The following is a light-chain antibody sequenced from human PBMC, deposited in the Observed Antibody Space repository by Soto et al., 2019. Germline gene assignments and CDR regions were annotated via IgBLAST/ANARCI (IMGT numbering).Light chain of an antibody. CDR3: QQYRDSWT. CDR2: GAS. Sequence: EILLTQSPGTLSLSPGERATLSCGASQSVSNNYLACYQQTPRHAPRLLIYGASNRAAGIPDRLSGSASGTEFTLTISRMEPEDFAVYYCQQYRDSWTFGHGTKVDI. V-gene: IGKV3-20*01. CDR1: QSVSNNY. J-gene: IGKJ1*01.